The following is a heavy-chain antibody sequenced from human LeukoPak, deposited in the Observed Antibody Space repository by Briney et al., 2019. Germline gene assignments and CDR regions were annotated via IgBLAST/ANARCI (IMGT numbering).Heavy chain of an antibody. V-gene: IGHV3-30*02. D-gene: IGHD6-19*01. CDR2: IRYDGSNK. CDR3: AKTPVPYSSGWYALDY. J-gene: IGHJ4*02. CDR1: GFPFSSYG. Sequence: PGGSLRLSCSASGFPFSSYGMHWVRQAPAKGLEWVAFIRYDGSNKYNADSVKGRFTISRDNSKNTLYLQMNSPRAEDTAVYYCAKTPVPYSSGWYALDYWGQGTLVTVSS.